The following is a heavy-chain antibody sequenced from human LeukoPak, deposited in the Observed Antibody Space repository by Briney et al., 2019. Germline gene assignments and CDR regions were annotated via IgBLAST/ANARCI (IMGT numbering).Heavy chain of an antibody. CDR1: GASLSSGSYY. CDR3: ARVGRMELARIFDY. Sequence: SQTLSLTCTVSGASLSSGSYYWSWIRQPAGKGLEWIGRIYPSGSTDYNPSLKSRVTISIDTSKNQFSLKQSSVTAADTAVYYCARVGRMELARIFDYWGQGTLVTVSS. V-gene: IGHV4-61*02. D-gene: IGHD1-7*01. J-gene: IGHJ4*02. CDR2: IYPSGST.